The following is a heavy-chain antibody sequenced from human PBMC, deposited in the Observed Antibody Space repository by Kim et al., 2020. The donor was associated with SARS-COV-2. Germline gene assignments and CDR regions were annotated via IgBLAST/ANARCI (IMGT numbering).Heavy chain of an antibody. D-gene: IGHD3-22*01. Sequence: YGQKFQGRVTITADESTSTAYMELSSLRSEDTAVYYCARDGDSSGYYLDYWGQGTLVTVSS. V-gene: IGHV1-69*01. CDR3: ARDGDSSGYYLDY. J-gene: IGHJ4*02.